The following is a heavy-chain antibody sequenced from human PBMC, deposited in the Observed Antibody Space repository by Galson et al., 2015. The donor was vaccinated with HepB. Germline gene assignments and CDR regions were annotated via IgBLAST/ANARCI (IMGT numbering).Heavy chain of an antibody. CDR2: INPSGGST. Sequence: SVKVSCKASGYTFTSYYMHWVRQAPGQGLEWMGIINPSGGSTSYAQKFQGRVTMTRDTSTSTVYMELSSLRSEDTAVYYCARGDGSSWYEGQWFDPWGQGTLVTVSS. CDR1: GYTFTSYY. CDR3: ARGDGSSWYEGQWFDP. V-gene: IGHV1-46*03. J-gene: IGHJ5*02. D-gene: IGHD6-13*01.